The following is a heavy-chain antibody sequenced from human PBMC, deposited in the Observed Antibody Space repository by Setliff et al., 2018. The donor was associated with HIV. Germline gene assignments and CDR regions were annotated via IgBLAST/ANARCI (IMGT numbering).Heavy chain of an antibody. CDR2: VHPSGSI. CDR1: GVSFSGDY. D-gene: IGHD3-9*01. CDR3: ARGRDWAKTGDF. J-gene: IGHJ4*02. V-gene: IGHV4-34*01. Sequence: SETLSLTCAVSGVSFSGDYWSWVRQPPGKGLEWIAEVHPSGSIHYNSSLKSRVSISVDTSNNRFSLTMTSVTAADTAVYYCARGRDWAKTGDFWGQGALVTVSS.